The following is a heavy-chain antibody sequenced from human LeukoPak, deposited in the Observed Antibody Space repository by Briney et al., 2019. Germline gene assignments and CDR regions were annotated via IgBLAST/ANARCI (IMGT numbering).Heavy chain of an antibody. CDR3: ARAGEYQLPARIYYYYGMDV. V-gene: IGHV3-21*01. Sequence: TGGSLILSCAASGFTFSSYSMNWVRQAPGKGLEWVSSISSSSSYIYYADSVKGRFTISRDNAKNSLYLQMNSLRAEDTAVYYCARAGEYQLPARIYYYYGMDVWGQGTTVTVSS. J-gene: IGHJ6*02. CDR2: ISSSSSYI. D-gene: IGHD2-2*01. CDR1: GFTFSSYS.